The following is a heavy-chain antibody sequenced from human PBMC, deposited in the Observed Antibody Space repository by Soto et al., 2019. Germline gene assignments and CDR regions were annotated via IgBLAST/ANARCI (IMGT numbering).Heavy chain of an antibody. D-gene: IGHD3-22*01. CDR1: GYTFTSYG. V-gene: IGHV1-18*01. Sequence: ASVQVSCKASGYTFTSYGIIWVRQAPGQGLEWMGWISAYNGNTNYAQKLQGRVTMTTDTSTSTAYMELRSLRSDDTAVYYCARVIVALIYYYYGMDVWGQGTTVTVSS. CDR3: ARVIVALIYYYYGMDV. CDR2: ISAYNGNT. J-gene: IGHJ6*02.